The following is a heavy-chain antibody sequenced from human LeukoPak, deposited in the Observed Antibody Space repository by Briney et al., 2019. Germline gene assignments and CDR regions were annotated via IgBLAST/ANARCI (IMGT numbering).Heavy chain of an antibody. CDR2: IKEDGGAK. V-gene: IGHV3-7*01. CDR3: ARGHWYVFY. CDR1: GFSLRTYW. Sequence: QPGGSLRLSCAASGFSLRTYWMSWVRQAPGEGLEWVASIKEDGGAKYYVDSVTGRFTISRANAKNSLYLQMNSLRAEDTAVYYCARGHWYVFYGGQRSLVTVSS. D-gene: IGHD2-8*02. J-gene: IGHJ4*02.